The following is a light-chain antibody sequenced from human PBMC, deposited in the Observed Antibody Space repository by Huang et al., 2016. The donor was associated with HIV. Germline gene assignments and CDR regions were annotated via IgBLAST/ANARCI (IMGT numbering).Light chain of an antibody. Sequence: DIQMTQSPSTLSASVGDRVTITCRASQSGGNWLAWYQQKPGQAPKLLIYTASTLQNGVPSRFGGKGSETEFTLTINSLQPADFATDYCQQYNRFYTFGPGTRLDIK. CDR2: TAS. CDR3: QQYNRFYT. V-gene: IGKV1-5*03. J-gene: IGKJ2*01. CDR1: QSGGNW.